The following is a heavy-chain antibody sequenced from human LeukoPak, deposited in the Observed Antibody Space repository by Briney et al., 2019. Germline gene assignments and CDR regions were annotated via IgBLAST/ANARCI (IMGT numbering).Heavy chain of an antibody. Sequence: GASVKVSCKASGGTFSSYAISWVRQAPGQGLEWMGGIIPIFGTANYAQKFQGRVTITADESTSTAYMELSSLRSEDTAVYYCATKGSGYQGDYYYYMDVWGKGTTVTISS. CDR2: IIPIFGTA. CDR1: GGTFSSYA. CDR3: ATKGSGYQGDYYYYMDV. D-gene: IGHD3-22*01. J-gene: IGHJ6*03. V-gene: IGHV1-69*13.